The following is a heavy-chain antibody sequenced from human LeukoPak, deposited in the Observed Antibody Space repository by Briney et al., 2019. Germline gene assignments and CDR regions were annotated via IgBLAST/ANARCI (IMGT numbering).Heavy chain of an antibody. V-gene: IGHV3-13*01. CDR2: VSSGFHA. J-gene: IGHJ4*02. Sequence: GGSLRLSCTASGFTLGSHDMHWVRQIPGQGLEWVAAVSSGFHAFFADSVQGRFTVSREDARDSLYLQMNSLRAGDTAVYYCVREARGYHCTYFDYWGQGTLVTVSS. D-gene: IGHD5-18*01. CDR1: GFTLGSHD. CDR3: VREARGYHCTYFDY.